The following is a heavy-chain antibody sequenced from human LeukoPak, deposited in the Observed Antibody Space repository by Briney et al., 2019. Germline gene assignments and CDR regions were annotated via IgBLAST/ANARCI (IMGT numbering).Heavy chain of an antibody. D-gene: IGHD4/OR15-4a*01. J-gene: IGHJ4*02. CDR2: ISSSRSYI. Sequence: GGSLRLSCAASGFTFSISSLNWVRQAPGKGLEWVSSISSSRSYIYYADSVKGRFTISRDNAKNSLYLQMNSLGAEDTAVYYCAREGGFCFGATCRFFDFWGQGTLVTVSS. V-gene: IGHV3-21*01. CDR3: AREGGFCFGATCRFFDF. CDR1: GFTFSISS.